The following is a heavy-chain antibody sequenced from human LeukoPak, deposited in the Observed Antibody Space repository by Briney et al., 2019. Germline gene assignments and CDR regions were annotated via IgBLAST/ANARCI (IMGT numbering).Heavy chain of an antibody. J-gene: IGHJ4*02. D-gene: IGHD1-26*01. V-gene: IGHV4-59*01. Sequence: PSETLSLTCTVSSGSISTYYWSWIRQPPGKGLEWIGYIHYSGSTNYNPSLKSRVSISVDTSKNQFSLKLSSVTAADTAVYYCARGGSYSRFDYWGQGTLVTVSS. CDR3: ARGGSYSRFDY. CDR2: IHYSGST. CDR1: SGSISTYY.